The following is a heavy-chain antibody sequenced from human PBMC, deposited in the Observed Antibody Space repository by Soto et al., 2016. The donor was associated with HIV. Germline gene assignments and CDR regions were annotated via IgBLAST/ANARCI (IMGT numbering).Heavy chain of an antibody. CDR1: ESTVNSDY. D-gene: IGHD3-3*01. J-gene: IGHJ1*01. V-gene: IGHV3-66*01. CDR2: IYGGGST. Sequence: EMQLVESGGDLVQPGGSLRLSCVVSESTVNSDYMSWVRQPPGKGLEWVSLIYGGGSTSYADSVKGRFTISRDKSKSTVYLQMNSLRVEDTAVYYCALGRFQYIWGQGTLVTVSS. CDR3: ALGRFQYI.